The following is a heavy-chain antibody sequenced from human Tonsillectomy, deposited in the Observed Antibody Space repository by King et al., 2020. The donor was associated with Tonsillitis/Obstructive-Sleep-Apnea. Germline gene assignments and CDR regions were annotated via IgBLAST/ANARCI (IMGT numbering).Heavy chain of an antibody. CDR3: ARATGYCSTTSCRGGETWFDP. CDR2: VYHSETYGGST. V-gene: IGHV4-59*01. Sequence: QLQESGPGLVKPSETLSLTCTVSGGSINTYFWSWIRQPPGKGLEWIGYVYHSETYGGSTTYNPSLKSRVTISVDTSKNQFSLKLSSVTAADTAVYYCARATGYCSTTSCRGGETWFDPSGQGTLVTVSS. D-gene: IGHD2-2*01. J-gene: IGHJ5*02. CDR1: GGSINTYF.